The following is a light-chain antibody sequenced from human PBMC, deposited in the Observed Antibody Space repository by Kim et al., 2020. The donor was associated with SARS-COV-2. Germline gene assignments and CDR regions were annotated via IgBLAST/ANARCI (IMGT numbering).Light chain of an antibody. V-gene: IGLV1-47*01. CDR3: AAWDDSVGGPV. CDR2: RNN. CDR1: LSNLDSNY. Sequence: CVTISCSGRLSNLDSNYVFWYQQVPKPAPKLVIYRNNQRPSGVPDRFSASKSGTSASLAISGLRSEDETDFYCAAWDDSVGGPVFGGGTKLTVL. J-gene: IGLJ3*02.